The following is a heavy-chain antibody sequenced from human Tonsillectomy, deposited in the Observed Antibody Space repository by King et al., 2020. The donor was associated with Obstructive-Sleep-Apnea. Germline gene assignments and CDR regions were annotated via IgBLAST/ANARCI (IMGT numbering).Heavy chain of an antibody. V-gene: IGHV3-23*04. Sequence: VQLVESGGGLVQPGGSLRLSCSASGFTFSNYAMSWVRQAPGRGLEWVSAISGSGGSKYYAYSVKGRFTISRDNSKNTLYLKMNSLRSEDTAVHYCATCSSTSCYPSHYYYGMDVWGQGTTVTVSS. D-gene: IGHD2-2*01. CDR3: ATCSSTSCYPSHYYYGMDV. CDR1: GFTFSNYA. CDR2: ISGSGGSK. J-gene: IGHJ6*02.